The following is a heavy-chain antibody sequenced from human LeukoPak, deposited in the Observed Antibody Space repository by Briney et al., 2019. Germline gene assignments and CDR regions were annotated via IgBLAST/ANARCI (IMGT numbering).Heavy chain of an antibody. Sequence: GGSLRLSCTASGLTFSTSGFNWVRQAPGKGLEWVSYISSTGSTIYYADSVKGRFTISRDNAKNSLYLQMNSLRAEDTAVYYCARVYYGSGKGYFQDWGQGTLITVSS. CDR2: ISSTGSTI. V-gene: IGHV3-48*04. CDR3: ARVYYGSGKGYFQD. J-gene: IGHJ1*01. D-gene: IGHD3-10*01. CDR1: GLTFSTSG.